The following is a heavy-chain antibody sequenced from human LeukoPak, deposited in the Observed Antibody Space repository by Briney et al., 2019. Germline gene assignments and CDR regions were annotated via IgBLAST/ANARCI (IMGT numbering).Heavy chain of an antibody. CDR2: IYYSGST. CDR1: GGSISFSNYY. J-gene: IGHJ3*02. D-gene: IGHD2-2*01. CDR3: ARHPRYCSSTSCYPGEGLDAFDI. V-gene: IGHV4-39*01. Sequence: PSETLSLTCTVSGGSISFSNYYWGWIRQPPGKGLEWIGSIYYSGSTYYNPSLKSRVTISVDTSKNQFSLKLSSVTAADTAVYYCARHPRYCSSTSCYPGEGLDAFDIWGQGTMVTVSS.